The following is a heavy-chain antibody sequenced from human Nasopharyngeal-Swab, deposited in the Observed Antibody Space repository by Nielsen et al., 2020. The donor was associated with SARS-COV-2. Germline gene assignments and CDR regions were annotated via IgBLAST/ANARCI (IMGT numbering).Heavy chain of an antibody. CDR3: ARAPYSPGHSLSHIDY. Sequence: GESLKISCAASGFTFSSYGMHWVRQAPGKGLEWLAVIWYDGTNKYYADSVKGRFTIFRDNSKSTLYLQMNSLRVEDTAVYYCARAPYSPGHSLSHIDYWGQGTLVTVSS. CDR2: IWYDGTNK. V-gene: IGHV3-33*01. J-gene: IGHJ4*02. CDR1: GFTFSSYG. D-gene: IGHD2-15*01.